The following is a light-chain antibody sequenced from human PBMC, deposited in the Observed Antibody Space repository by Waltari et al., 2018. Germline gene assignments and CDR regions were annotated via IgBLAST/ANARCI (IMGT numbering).Light chain of an antibody. CDR1: RSDVGSYNL. V-gene: IGLV2-23*02. CDR3: CSYAGSSTFVV. J-gene: IGLJ2*01. Sequence: QSALTQPASVSGSPGQSITISCTGTRSDVGSYNLVPWYQQHPGQVPKLMIYEVTKRPSGVSNRFSGSKSGNTASLTISGLQAEDEGDYYCCSYAGSSTFVVFGGGTKLTVL. CDR2: EVT.